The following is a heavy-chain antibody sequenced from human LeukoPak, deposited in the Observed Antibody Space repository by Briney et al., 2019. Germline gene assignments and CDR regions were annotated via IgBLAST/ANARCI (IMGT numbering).Heavy chain of an antibody. J-gene: IGHJ6*02. CDR3: ARDLRGDSKVGMDV. CDR2: IYYSGST. Sequence: SETLSLTCTVSGGSISSGGYYWSWIRQHPGKGLEWLGYIYYSGSTYYNPSLKSRVTISVDTSKNQFSLKLSSVTAADTAVYYCARDLRGDSKVGMDVWGQGTTVTVSS. V-gene: IGHV4-31*03. CDR1: GGSISSGGYY. D-gene: IGHD4-17*01.